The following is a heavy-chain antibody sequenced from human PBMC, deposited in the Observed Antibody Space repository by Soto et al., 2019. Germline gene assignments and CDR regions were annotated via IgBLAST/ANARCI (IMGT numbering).Heavy chain of an antibody. V-gene: IGHV4-34*01. CDR3: ARGPMRGYCSGGSCYSFFVY. D-gene: IGHD2-15*01. CDR1: GGSFSGYY. J-gene: IGHJ4*02. Sequence: PSETLSLTCAVYGGSFSGYYWSWIRQPPGKGLEWIGEINHSGNTNYNPSLKSRVTISVDTSKNQFSLKLSSVTAADTAVYYCARGPMRGYCSGGSCYSFFVYSGQGTLVTVSS. CDR2: INHSGNT.